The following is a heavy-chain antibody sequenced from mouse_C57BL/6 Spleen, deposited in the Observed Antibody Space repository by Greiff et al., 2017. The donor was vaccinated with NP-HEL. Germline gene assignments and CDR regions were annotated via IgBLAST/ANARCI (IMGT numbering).Heavy chain of an antibody. V-gene: IGHV1-85*01. J-gene: IGHJ3*01. D-gene: IGHD2-12*01. CDR1: GYTFTSYD. CDR3: YSRFAY. CDR2: IYPRDGST. Sequence: VHLVESGPELVKPGASVKLSCKASGYTFTSYDINWVKQRPGQGLEWIGWIYPRDGSTKYNEKFKGKATLTVDTSSSTAYMELHSLTSEDSAVYFCYSRFAYWGQGTLVTVSA.